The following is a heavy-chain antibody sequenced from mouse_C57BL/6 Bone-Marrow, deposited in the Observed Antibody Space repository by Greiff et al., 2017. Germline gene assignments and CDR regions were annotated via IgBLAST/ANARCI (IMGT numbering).Heavy chain of an antibody. Sequence: QVQLQQPGAELVKPGASVKLSCKASGYTFTSYWMHWVKQRPGHGLEWIGMIHPNSGSTNYNEKFKSKATLTVDKSSSTAYMQLSSLTSEDSAVYYCARRRLLLLHYYAMDYWGQGTSVTVSS. CDR2: IHPNSGST. J-gene: IGHJ4*01. CDR1: GYTFTSYW. CDR3: ARRRLLLLHYYAMDY. V-gene: IGHV1-64*01. D-gene: IGHD1-1*01.